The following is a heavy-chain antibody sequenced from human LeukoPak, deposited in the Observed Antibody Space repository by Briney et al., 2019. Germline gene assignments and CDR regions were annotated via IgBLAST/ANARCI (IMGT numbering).Heavy chain of an antibody. CDR3: ASVLYCSSTSCYLRNWFDP. CDR1: GGSISSGDYY. CDR2: IYYSRST. Sequence: SQTLSLTCTVSGGSISSGDYYWSWIRQPPGKGLEWIGYIYYSRSTYYNPSLKSRVTISVDTSKNQFSLKLSSVTAADTAVYYCASVLYCSSTSCYLRNWFDPWGQGTLVTVSS. D-gene: IGHD2-2*01. V-gene: IGHV4-30-4*01. J-gene: IGHJ5*02.